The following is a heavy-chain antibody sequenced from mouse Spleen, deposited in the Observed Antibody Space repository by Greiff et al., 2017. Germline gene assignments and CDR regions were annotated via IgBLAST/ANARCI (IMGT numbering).Heavy chain of an antibody. V-gene: IGHV1-76*01. J-gene: IGHJ4*01. CDR2: IYPGSGDT. CDR1: GYTFTDYY. D-gene: IGHD6-1*01. CDR3: ARTASNYDAMDY. Sequence: QVQLKESGAELVRPGASVKLSCKASGYTFTDYYINWVKQRPGQGLEWIARIYPGSGDTYYNEKFKCKATLTADKSSSTAYMQLSSLTSEDSAVYCCARTASNYDAMDYRGQGNSVTGSS.